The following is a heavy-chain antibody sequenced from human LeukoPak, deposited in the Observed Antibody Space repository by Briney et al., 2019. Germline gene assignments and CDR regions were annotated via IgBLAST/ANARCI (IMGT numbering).Heavy chain of an antibody. D-gene: IGHD2-2*01. V-gene: IGHV3-9*03. Sequence: PGRSLRLSCAASGFTFDDYAMHWVRQAPGKGLEWVSGISWNSGSIGYADSVKGRFTISRDNAKSSLYLQMNSLRAEDMALYYCAKDGGRGSSSYYYYMDVWGKGTTVTVSS. CDR3: AKDGGRGSSSYYYYMDV. CDR1: GFTFDDYA. CDR2: ISWNSGSI. J-gene: IGHJ6*03.